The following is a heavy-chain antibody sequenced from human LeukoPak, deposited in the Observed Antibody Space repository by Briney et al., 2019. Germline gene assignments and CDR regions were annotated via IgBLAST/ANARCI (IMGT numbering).Heavy chain of an antibody. CDR2: IDWDDDK. CDR3: ARTVVDEAVVGATLVDY. V-gene: IGHV2-70*01. Sequence: SGPTLVNPTQTLTLTCTFSGFSLSTSGMCVSWIRQPPGKALEWVAHIDWDDDKYYSTSLKTRLTISKDTSKNQVVLTMTNTDPVDTATYYCARTVVDEAVVGATLVDYWGQGTLVTVSS. CDR1: GFSLSTSGMC. J-gene: IGHJ4*02. D-gene: IGHD1-26*01.